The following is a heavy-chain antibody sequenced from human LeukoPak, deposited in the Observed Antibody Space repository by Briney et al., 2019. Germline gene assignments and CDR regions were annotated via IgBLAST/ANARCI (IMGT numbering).Heavy chain of an antibody. CDR1: NYSISNSLY. D-gene: IGHD4-17*01. CDR3: ARGTYGYYMDV. CDR2: IYRSGST. V-gene: IGHV4-38-2*02. Sequence: SETLSLTCSGSNYSISNSLYWGWLRQPPGKGLEWIGSIYRSGSTFYNPSLKSRVTISLDTSMNQFSLKLSSVTAADTAVYFCARGTYGYYMDVWGKGTTVTVSS. J-gene: IGHJ6*03.